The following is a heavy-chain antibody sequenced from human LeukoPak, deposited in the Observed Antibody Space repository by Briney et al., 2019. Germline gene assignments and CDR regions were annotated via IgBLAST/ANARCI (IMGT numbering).Heavy chain of an antibody. Sequence: GGSLRLSCAASEFTFSSYGMHWVRQAPGKGLEWVAFIRYDGSNKYYADSVKGRFTISRDTSKETVYLQMDSLRAEDTAVYYCARVTSRSGYYFDYWGQGSLVTVSS. CDR3: ARVTSRSGYYFDY. J-gene: IGHJ4*02. V-gene: IGHV3-30*02. D-gene: IGHD1-14*01. CDR1: EFTFSSYG. CDR2: IRYDGSNK.